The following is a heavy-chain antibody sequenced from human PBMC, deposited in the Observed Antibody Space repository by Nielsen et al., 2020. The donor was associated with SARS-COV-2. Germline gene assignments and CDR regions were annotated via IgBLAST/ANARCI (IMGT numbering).Heavy chain of an antibody. CDR2: IIPIFGTA. Sequence: SVNVSCQASGGTFSSYAISWVRQAPGQGLEWMGGIIPIFGTANYAQKFQGRVTITADESTSTAYMELSSLRSEDTAVYYCARVEGGYSYGYNWFDPWGQGTLVTVSS. CDR3: ARVEGGYSYGYNWFDP. V-gene: IGHV1-69*13. D-gene: IGHD5-18*01. J-gene: IGHJ5*02. CDR1: GGTFSSYA.